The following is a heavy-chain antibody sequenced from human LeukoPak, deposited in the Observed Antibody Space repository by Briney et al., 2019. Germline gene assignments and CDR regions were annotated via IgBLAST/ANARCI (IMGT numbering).Heavy chain of an antibody. CDR1: GFTFSSYA. Sequence: GGSLRLSCAASGFTFSSYAMSWVRQAPGKGLEWVSSISGSGGSTYYADSVKGRFTISRDNAKNSLYLQMNSLRAEDTAVYYCARASRDCSSTSCYVFRYYYYYMDVWGKGTTVTISS. CDR3: ARASRDCSSTSCYVFRYYYYYMDV. V-gene: IGHV3-23*01. CDR2: ISGSGGST. J-gene: IGHJ6*03. D-gene: IGHD2-2*01.